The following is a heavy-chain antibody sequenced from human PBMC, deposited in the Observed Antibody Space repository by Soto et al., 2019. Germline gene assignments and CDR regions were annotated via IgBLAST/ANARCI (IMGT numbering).Heavy chain of an antibody. CDR2: FDPEDVET. CDR3: ATGGIFGVVILTTVMDV. J-gene: IGHJ6*01. V-gene: IGHV1-24*01. Sequence: ASVKVSCKVSGYTLTELSMHWVRQAPGKGLEWMGGFDPEDVETIYAQKFRGRVTMTEDTSTDTAYMEMSSLRSEDTAVYYCATGGIFGVVILTTVMDVGGKGPRSPSPQ. CDR1: GYTLTELS. D-gene: IGHD3-3*01.